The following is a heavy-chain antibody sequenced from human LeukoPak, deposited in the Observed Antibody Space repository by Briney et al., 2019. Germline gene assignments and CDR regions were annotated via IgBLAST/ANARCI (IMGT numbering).Heavy chain of an antibody. Sequence: GASVKVSCKASGYTFTSYGISWVRQAPGQGLEWMGWISAYNGNTNYAQKLQGRVTMTTDTSTSTAYMELSSLRSEDTAVYYCARGGIAVADRDSVFDYWGQGTLVTVSS. V-gene: IGHV1-18*01. CDR3: ARGGIAVADRDSVFDY. D-gene: IGHD6-19*01. CDR1: GYTFTSYG. J-gene: IGHJ4*02. CDR2: ISAYNGNT.